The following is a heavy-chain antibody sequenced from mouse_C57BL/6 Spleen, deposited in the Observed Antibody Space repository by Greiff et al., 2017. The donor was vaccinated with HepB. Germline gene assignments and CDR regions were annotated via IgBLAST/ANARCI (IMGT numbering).Heavy chain of an antibody. CDR1: GYTFTSYW. D-gene: IGHD1-1*01. CDR2: IYPGSGST. CDR3: ARSSPLLLLRY. J-gene: IGHJ3*01. Sequence: VQLQQPGAELVKPGASVQMSCKASGYTFTSYWLTWVKQRPGQGLAWIGDIYPGSGSTNYNEKFKSKATLTGDTSSSTAYMQLSSLTSEDSAVYYCARSSPLLLLRYWGQGTLVTVSA. V-gene: IGHV1-55*01.